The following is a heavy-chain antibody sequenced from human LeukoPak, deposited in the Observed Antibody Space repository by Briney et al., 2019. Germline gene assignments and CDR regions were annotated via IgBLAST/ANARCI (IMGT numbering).Heavy chain of an antibody. V-gene: IGHV3-21*01. CDR1: GFTFSSYS. CDR2: ISSSSSYI. D-gene: IGHD2-2*01. Sequence: GGSLRLSCAASGFTFSSYSMNWVRQAPGKGLGWVSSISSSSSYIYYADSVKGRFTISRDNAKNSLYLQMNSLRAEDTAVYYCARYCSSTSCLSTDYWGQGTLVTVSS. CDR3: ARYCSSTSCLSTDY. J-gene: IGHJ4*02.